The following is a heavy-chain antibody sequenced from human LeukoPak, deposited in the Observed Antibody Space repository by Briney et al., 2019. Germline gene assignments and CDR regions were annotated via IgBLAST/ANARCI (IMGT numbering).Heavy chain of an antibody. CDR2: IIPIFGTA. D-gene: IGHD6-13*01. CDR3: AVEIAAAGPAHFDY. V-gene: IGHV1-69*05. J-gene: IGHJ4*02. CDR1: GGTFSSYA. Sequence: ASVNVSCKASGGTFSSYAISWVRQAPGQGLEWMGGIIPIFGTANYAQKFQGRVTITTDESTSTAYMELSSLRAEDTAVYYCAVEIAAAGPAHFDYWGQGTLVTVSS.